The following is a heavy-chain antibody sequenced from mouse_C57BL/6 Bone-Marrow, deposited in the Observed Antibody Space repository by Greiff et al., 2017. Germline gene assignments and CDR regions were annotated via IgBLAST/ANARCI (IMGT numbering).Heavy chain of an antibody. J-gene: IGHJ2*01. CDR2: ISSGSSTI. V-gene: IGHV5-17*01. CDR3: ATDYGSNFFDY. Sequence: EVHLVESGGGLVKPGGSLKLSCAASGFTFSDYGMHWVRQAPEKGLEWVAYISSGSSTIYYADTVKGRFTISRDNAKKTLFLQMTSLRSEDTAMYYCATDYGSNFFDYWGQGTTLTVSS. D-gene: IGHD1-1*01. CDR1: GFTFSDYG.